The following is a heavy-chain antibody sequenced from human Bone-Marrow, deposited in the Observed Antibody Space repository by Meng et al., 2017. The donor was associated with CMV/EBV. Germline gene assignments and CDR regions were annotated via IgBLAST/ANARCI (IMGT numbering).Heavy chain of an antibody. CDR1: GFTFSSYE. D-gene: IGHD1-26*01. CDR3: AKVIELPAVFAFDI. V-gene: IGHV3-23*01. Sequence: GESLKISCAASGFTFSSYEMNWVRQAPGKGLEWVSAISGSGGSTYYADSVKGRFTISRDNSKNTLYLQMNSLRAEDTAVYYCAKVIELPAVFAFDIWGQGTMVTVSS. CDR2: ISGSGGST. J-gene: IGHJ3*02.